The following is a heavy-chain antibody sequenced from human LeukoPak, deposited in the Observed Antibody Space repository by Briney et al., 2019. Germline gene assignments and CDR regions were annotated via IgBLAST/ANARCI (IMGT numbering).Heavy chain of an antibody. V-gene: IGHV3-48*03. D-gene: IGHD3-22*01. J-gene: IGHJ4*02. CDR3: AKDAYATMIVVVTYYFDY. Sequence: GGSLRLSCAASGFTFSNYEINWVRQAPRKGLEWVSYISTSGSAIYYADSVKGRFTISRDNSKNTLYLQMNSLRAEDTAVYYCAKDAYATMIVVVTYYFDYWGQRTLVTVSS. CDR2: ISTSGSAI. CDR1: GFTFSNYE.